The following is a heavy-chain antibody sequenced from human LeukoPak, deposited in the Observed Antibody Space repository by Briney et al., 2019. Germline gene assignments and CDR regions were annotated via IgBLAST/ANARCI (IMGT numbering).Heavy chain of an antibody. D-gene: IGHD3-10*01. J-gene: IGHJ5*02. V-gene: IGHV3-21*01. CDR3: ARPPVASGTSFIIDP. CDR2: ISGSSTHI. CDR1: GFTFSSHS. Sequence: GGSLRLSCAGSGFTFSSHSMNWVRQAPGKGLEWVSSISGSSTHIYYADSVKGRFTISRDNARNSVYLQMNSLRAEDTAVYYCARPPVASGTSFIIDPWGPGTLVTVSS.